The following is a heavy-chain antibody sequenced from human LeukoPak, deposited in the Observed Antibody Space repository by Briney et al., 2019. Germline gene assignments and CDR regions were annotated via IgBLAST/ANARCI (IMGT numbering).Heavy chain of an antibody. CDR3: ARDQGGGRFDY. CDR1: GFTFSNAW. D-gene: IGHD2-15*01. CDR2: IKSKTDGGTT. Sequence: GGSLRLSCAASGFTFSNAWMNWVRQAPGKGLEWVGRIKSKTDGGTTAYAAPVKGRFTISREDSKNTLYLQMNSLKTEDTAVYYCARDQGGGRFDYWGQGTLVTVSS. J-gene: IGHJ4*02. V-gene: IGHV3-15*07.